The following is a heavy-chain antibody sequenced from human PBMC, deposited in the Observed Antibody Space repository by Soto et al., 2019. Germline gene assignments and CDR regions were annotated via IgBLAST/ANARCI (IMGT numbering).Heavy chain of an antibody. V-gene: IGHV4-39*01. CDR1: GGSISSSSYY. CDR2: IYYSGST. J-gene: IGHJ6*03. D-gene: IGHD3-22*01. Sequence: SETLSLTCTVSGGSISSSSYYWGWIRQPPGKGLEWIGSIYYSGSTYYNPSLKSQFTISVDTSKNQFSLKLSSVTAADTAVYYCARHLSDDSSGYYYYYYMDVWGKGTTVTVSS. CDR3: ARHLSDDSSGYYYYYYMDV.